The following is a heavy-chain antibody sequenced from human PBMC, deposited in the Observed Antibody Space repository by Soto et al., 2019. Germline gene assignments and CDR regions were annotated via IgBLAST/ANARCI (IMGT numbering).Heavy chain of an antibody. V-gene: IGHV3-74*01. CDR3: ASDSDRSSSGGGMDV. Sequence: EVQLVESGGGLVQPGGSLRLSCAASGFTFSSYWMHWVRQAPGKGLVWVSRINSDGSSTSYADSVKGRFTIARDNAKNKLYLQSNSLSAEDTAVYYCASDSDRSSSGGGMDVWGQGTTVTVSS. D-gene: IGHD6-6*01. J-gene: IGHJ6*02. CDR2: INSDGSST. CDR1: GFTFSSYW.